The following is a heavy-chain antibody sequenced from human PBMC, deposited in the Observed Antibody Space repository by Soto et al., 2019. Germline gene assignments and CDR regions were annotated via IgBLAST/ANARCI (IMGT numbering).Heavy chain of an antibody. J-gene: IGHJ5*02. V-gene: IGHV1-2*02. Sequence: EASVKVSCKASGYTFTGYYMHWVRQAPGQGLEWMGWINPNSGGTNYAQKFQGRVTMTRDTSISTAYMELSRLRSDDTAVYYCAREGLTDYDILTGSSDWFDPWGQGTLVTVSS. CDR1: GYTFTGYY. CDR3: AREGLTDYDILTGSSDWFDP. CDR2: INPNSGGT. D-gene: IGHD3-9*01.